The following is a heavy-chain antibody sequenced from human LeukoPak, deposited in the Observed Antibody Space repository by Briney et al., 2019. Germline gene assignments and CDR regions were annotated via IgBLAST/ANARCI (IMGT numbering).Heavy chain of an antibody. CDR3: ARENGGYDYSLDY. D-gene: IGHD5-12*01. J-gene: IGHJ4*02. CDR2: IYSGGST. CDR1: GFTVSSNY. V-gene: IGHV3-66*02. Sequence: AGGSLRLSCAASGFTVSSNYMSWVRQAPGKGLEWVSVIYSGGSTYYADSVKGRFTISRDNSKNTLYLQMNSLRAEDTAVYYCARENGGYDYSLDYWGQGTLVTVSS.